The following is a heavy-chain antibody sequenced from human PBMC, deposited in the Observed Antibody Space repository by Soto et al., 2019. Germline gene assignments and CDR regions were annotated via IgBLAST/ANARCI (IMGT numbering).Heavy chain of an antibody. J-gene: IGHJ1*01. D-gene: IGHD3-22*01. CDR2: ISGSGGST. CDR1: GLAFSSYA. CDR3: ATYYYDSSGYFQH. V-gene: IGHV3-23*01. Sequence: LXLSCAGSGLAFSSYAMSWVRQAPGKGLEWVSAISGSGGSTYYADSVKGLFTISRDNSKNTLYLQMNSLRAEDTAVYYCATYYYDSSGYFQHWGQGTLVTVSS.